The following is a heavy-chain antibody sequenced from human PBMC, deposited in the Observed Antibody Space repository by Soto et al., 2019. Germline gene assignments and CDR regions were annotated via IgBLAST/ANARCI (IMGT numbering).Heavy chain of an antibody. D-gene: IGHD2-15*01. V-gene: IGHV3-21*01. Sequence: PGGSLRLSFAASGFTFRSYSMNWVRQAPGKGLEWVSSISSSSSYIYYADSVKGRFPISRDNAKNSLYLQMNSRRAEDTAVYYCARDRCSGGSCYYYYYGMDVWGQETTVTVSS. CDR1: GFTFRSYS. J-gene: IGHJ6*02. CDR3: ARDRCSGGSCYYYYYGMDV. CDR2: ISSSSSYI.